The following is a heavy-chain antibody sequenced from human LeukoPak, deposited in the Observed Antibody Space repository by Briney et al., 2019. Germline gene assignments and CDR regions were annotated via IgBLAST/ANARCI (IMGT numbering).Heavy chain of an antibody. CDR1: GFIFSNYG. D-gene: IGHD3-3*01. J-gene: IGHJ4*02. Sequence: GGSLRLSCAASGFIFSNYGMHWVRQAPGKGLEWVAFIRYDGSNKDYADSVKGRFTISRDNAKNSLYLQMNSLRAEDTAVYYCARESLYYDFWSGYFEDDYWGQGTLDTVSS. CDR2: IRYDGSNK. CDR3: ARESLYYDFWSGYFEDDY. V-gene: IGHV3-30*02.